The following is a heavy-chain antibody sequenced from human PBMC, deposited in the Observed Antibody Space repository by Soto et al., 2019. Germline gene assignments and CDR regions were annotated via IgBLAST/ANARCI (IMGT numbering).Heavy chain of an antibody. CDR2: MNPNSGNT. CDR3: AIVMRSSGWYRVADY. CDR1: GYTFTSYD. Sequence: QVQLVQSGAEVKKPGASVKVSCKASGYTFTSYDINWVRQATGQGLEWMGWMNPNSGNTGYAQKFQGRVTMTSNTSLSTAYMEMGSLRSEATAGYYCAIVMRSSGWYRVADYWGQGTLVNVSA. D-gene: IGHD6-19*01. J-gene: IGHJ4*02. V-gene: IGHV1-8*01.